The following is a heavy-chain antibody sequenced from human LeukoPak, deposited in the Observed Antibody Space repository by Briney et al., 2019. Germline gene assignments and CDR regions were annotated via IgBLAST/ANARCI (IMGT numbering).Heavy chain of an antibody. Sequence: GRSLRLSCAASGFTFEHYAMHWVRQAPGKGLEWVSSISWNSGTVDYADSVKGRFTISRDNAKNSLYLQMNSLRTEDMAFHYCARDVWPYTYYYDTHPLGGGFDYWGQGTLVTVSS. CDR1: GFTFEHYA. D-gene: IGHD3-22*01. V-gene: IGHV3-9*03. CDR3: ARDVWPYTYYYDTHPLGGGFDY. CDR2: ISWNSGTV. J-gene: IGHJ4*02.